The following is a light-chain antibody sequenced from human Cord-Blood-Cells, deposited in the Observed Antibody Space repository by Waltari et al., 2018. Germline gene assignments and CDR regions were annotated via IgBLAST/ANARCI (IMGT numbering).Light chain of an antibody. CDR1: SSDVGGYNY. J-gene: IGLJ2*01. Sequence: QSALTQPASVSGSPGQSITISCPGTSSDVGGYNYVSWYQQHPGKAPKLMIYDVSNRPSGVSNRVSGSKSGNTASLTISGLQADDEADYYCSSYTSSSTLVVFGGGTKLTVL. CDR2: DVS. V-gene: IGLV2-14*01. CDR3: SSYTSSSTLVV.